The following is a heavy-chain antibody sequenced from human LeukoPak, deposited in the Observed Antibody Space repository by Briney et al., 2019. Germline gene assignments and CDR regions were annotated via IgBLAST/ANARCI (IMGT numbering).Heavy chain of an antibody. CDR3: ARVPRITIFGVQTRREGNWFDP. D-gene: IGHD3-3*01. V-gene: IGHV1-18*01. Sequence: ASVKVSCKASGYTFTSYGISWVRQAPGQGLEWMGWISAYNGNTNYAQKLQGRVTMTTDTSTSTAYMELRSLRSDDTAVYYCARVPRITIFGVQTRREGNWFDPWGQGTLVTVSS. CDR1: GYTFTSYG. J-gene: IGHJ5*02. CDR2: ISAYNGNT.